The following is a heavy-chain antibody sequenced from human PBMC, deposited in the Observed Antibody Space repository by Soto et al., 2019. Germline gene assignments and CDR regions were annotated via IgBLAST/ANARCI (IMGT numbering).Heavy chain of an antibody. V-gene: IGHV4-30-4*01. CDR2: IYYSGST. D-gene: IGHD1-7*01. J-gene: IGHJ5*02. CDR1: GGSISSGDYY. Sequence: SETLSLTCTVSGGSISSGDYYWSWIRQPPGKGLEWIGYIYYSGSTYYNPSLKSRVTISVYTSKNQFSLKLSSVTAADTAVYYWARTWNYDEGGWFDPWGQGTLVTVSS. CDR3: ARTWNYDEGGWFDP.